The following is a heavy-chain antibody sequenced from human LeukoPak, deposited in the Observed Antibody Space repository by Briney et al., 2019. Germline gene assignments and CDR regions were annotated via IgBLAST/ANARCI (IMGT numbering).Heavy chain of an antibody. CDR2: ISAYNGNT. V-gene: IGHV1-18*01. Sequence: ASVKVSCKASGYTFTSYGISWVRQAPGQGLEWMGWISAYNGNTNYAQKLQGRVTMTTDTSTSTAYMELRSLRSDDTAVYYCARQYSSSSLYYYYGMGVWGQGTTVTVSS. J-gene: IGHJ6*02. CDR3: ARQYSSSSLYYYYGMGV. CDR1: GYTFTSYG. D-gene: IGHD6-6*01.